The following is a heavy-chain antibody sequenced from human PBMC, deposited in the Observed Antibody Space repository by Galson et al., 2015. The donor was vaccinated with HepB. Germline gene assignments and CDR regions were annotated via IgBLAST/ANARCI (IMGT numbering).Heavy chain of an antibody. CDR3: AKAVLYYYGSGRYYYGMDV. CDR1: GFTFSSYA. J-gene: IGHJ6*02. CDR2: ISYDGSNK. V-gene: IGHV3-30*04. D-gene: IGHD3-10*01. Sequence: SLRLSCAASGFTFSSYAMHWVRQAPGKGLEWVAVISYDGSNKYYADSVKGRFTISRDNSKNTLYLQMNSLRAEDTAVYYCAKAVLYYYGSGRYYYGMDVWGQGTTVTVSS.